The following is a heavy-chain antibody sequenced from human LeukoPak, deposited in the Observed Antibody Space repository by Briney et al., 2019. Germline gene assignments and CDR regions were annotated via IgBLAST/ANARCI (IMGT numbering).Heavy chain of an antibody. CDR1: GFTYSNFA. D-gene: IGHD6-6*01. V-gene: IGHV3-23*01. CDR2: ISGSGSPT. CDR3: AKEYSSSSDY. Sequence: GGSLRLSCAASGFTYSNFAMSWVRQAPGKGLEWVSTISGSGSPTYYADSVKGRFTISRDNSKNTLYLQMNSLRAEDTAVYYCAKEYSSSSDYWGQGTLVTVSS. J-gene: IGHJ4*02.